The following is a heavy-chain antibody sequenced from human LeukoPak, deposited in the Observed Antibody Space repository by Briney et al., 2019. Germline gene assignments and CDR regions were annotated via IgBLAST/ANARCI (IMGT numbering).Heavy chain of an antibody. D-gene: IGHD5-24*01. Sequence: ASVKVSCKASGYTFTNYATHWVRQAPGQTVEWMGWINAGSGNTKYSQKFQGRVTITRDTSASTAYMELSSLTSEDTAVYYCARKQSGDGYPFDYWGQGTLVTVSS. V-gene: IGHV1-3*01. CDR3: ARKQSGDGYPFDY. CDR1: GYTFTNYA. CDR2: INAGSGNT. J-gene: IGHJ4*02.